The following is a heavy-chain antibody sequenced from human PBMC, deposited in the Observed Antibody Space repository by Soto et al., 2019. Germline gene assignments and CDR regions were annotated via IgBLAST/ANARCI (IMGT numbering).Heavy chain of an antibody. D-gene: IGHD3-16*01. CDR1: GGPITTTTW. CDR2: LHHDGTT. V-gene: IGHV4-4*02. CDR3: ATQSISYTWGV. J-gene: IGHJ6*02. Sequence: QVQLQESGPGLVKPSETLSPTCAVSGGPITTTTWWAWVRLPPGKGLEWIGELHHDGTTNYNPSLESRITMSLDKSNNHFPLKLTSVTAADTAIYYCATQSISYTWGVWGRGATVTVSS.